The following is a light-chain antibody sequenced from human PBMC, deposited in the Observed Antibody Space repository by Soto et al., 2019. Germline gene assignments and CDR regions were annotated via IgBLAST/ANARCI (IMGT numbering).Light chain of an antibody. Sequence: QSVLTQPPSASGTPGQRVTVSCSGSSSNIGNNYVFWYQHLPGTAPKLLIYRNDQRPSGVSARFSGSTSGTSASLAVSGLPSQYEPHYYCPACDASPRGTHLFGPGTKLPLL. CDR2: RND. J-gene: IGLJ1*01. V-gene: IGLV1-47*01. CDR3: PACDASPRGTHL. CDR1: SSNIGNNY.